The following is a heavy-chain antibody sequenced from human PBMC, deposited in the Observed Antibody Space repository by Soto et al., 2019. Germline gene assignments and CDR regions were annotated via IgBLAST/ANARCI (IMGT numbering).Heavy chain of an antibody. CDR1: GYTFTSYG. CDR2: ISAYNGNT. V-gene: IGHV1-18*01. D-gene: IGHD2-2*01. Sequence: QVQLVQSGAEVKKPGASVKLSCKASGYTFTSYGITWVRQAPGQGLEWMGWISAYNGNTNYAQKLQGRVTMTTGTPTSTADIELGSLRSDDTAVYYCAREDCSSTCCYDNWFDPWGQGTLVTVSS. CDR3: AREDCSSTCCYDNWFDP. J-gene: IGHJ5*02.